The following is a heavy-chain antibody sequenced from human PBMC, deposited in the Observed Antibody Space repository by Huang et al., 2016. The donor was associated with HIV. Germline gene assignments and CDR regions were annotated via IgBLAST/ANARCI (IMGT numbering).Heavy chain of an antibody. CDR1: GGSIRSDTYY. Sequence: QLQLQESGPGLVKPSETLSLTCTVSGGSIRSDTYYWGWIRQPPGKGLEWIGSIYYRGSTYYNPSLKGRVTITVDTSKNQFSLKMRSVTAADTAVYYCARLPGSITMIRGVITDPYWGQGTLVTVSS. CDR2: IYYRGST. D-gene: IGHD3-10*01. CDR3: ARLPGSITMIRGVITDPY. V-gene: IGHV4-39*01. J-gene: IGHJ4*02.